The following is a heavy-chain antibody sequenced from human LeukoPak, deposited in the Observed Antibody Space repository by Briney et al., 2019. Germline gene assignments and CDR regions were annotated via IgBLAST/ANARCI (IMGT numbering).Heavy chain of an antibody. J-gene: IGHJ6*04. CDR3: ASGLVNFPRLLVMDV. V-gene: IGHV3-11*04. CDR1: GFTFSDYY. D-gene: IGHD2/OR15-2a*01. CDR2: ISSSGSTI. Sequence: PGGSLRLSCAASGFTFSDYYMSWIRQAPGKGLEWVSYISSSGSTIYYADSVKGRFTISRDNAKNSLYLQMNSLRAEDTAVYYCASGLVNFPRLLVMDVWGKGTTVTVSS.